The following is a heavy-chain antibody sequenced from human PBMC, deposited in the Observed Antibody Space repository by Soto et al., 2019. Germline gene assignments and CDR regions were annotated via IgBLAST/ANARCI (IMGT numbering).Heavy chain of an antibody. Sequence: SVKVSCKASGFTFTSSAVQWVRQARGQRLEWIGWIVVGSGNTNYAQKFQERVTITRDMSTSTAYMELSSLRSEDTAVYYCAADVARYDILTGYYSLDYYYYGMDVWGQGTTVTVSS. CDR2: IVVGSGNT. D-gene: IGHD3-9*01. V-gene: IGHV1-58*01. CDR3: AADVARYDILTGYYSLDYYYYGMDV. CDR1: GFTFTSSA. J-gene: IGHJ6*02.